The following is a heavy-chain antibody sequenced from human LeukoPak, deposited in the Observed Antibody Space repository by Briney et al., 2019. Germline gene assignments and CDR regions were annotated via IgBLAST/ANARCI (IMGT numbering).Heavy chain of an antibody. V-gene: IGHV1-2*02. CDR1: GYTFTGYY. CDR3: ARDHSGYSGYVLHYNWFDP. CDR2: INPNSGGT. J-gene: IGHJ5*02. D-gene: IGHD5-12*01. Sequence: ASVKVSCKAPGYTFTGYYMHWVRQAPGQGLEWMGWINPNSGGTNYAQKFQGRVTMTRDTSISTAYMELSRLRSEDTAVYYCARDHSGYSGYVLHYNWFDPWGQGTLVTVSS.